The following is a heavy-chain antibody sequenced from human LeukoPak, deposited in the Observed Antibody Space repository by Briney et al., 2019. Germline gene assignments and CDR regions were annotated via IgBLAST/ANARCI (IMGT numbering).Heavy chain of an antibody. J-gene: IGHJ4*02. CDR2: MNSSGST. CDR1: GGSFSGYY. V-gene: IGHV4-34*01. Sequence: SETLSLTCAVYGGSFSGYYSSWIRHPPGKGLEWIGEMNSSGSTNYHPPLKSRVTISVDTSKNQFSLKLSSVTAADTAVYYCARAPMVRGARFDYWGQGTLVTVSS. D-gene: IGHD3-10*01. CDR3: ARAPMVRGARFDY.